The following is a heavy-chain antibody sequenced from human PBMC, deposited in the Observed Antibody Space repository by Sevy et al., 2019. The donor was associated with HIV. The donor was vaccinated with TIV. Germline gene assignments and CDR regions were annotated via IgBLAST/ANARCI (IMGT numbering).Heavy chain of an antibody. CDR2: INPNSGGT. D-gene: IGHD2-21*02. V-gene: IGHV1-2*02. J-gene: IGHJ4*02. CDR3: ARSHIVVVPAIIY. CDR1: GYTFTGYY. Sequence: ASVKVSCKASGYTFTGYYMHWVRQAPGQGLEWMGWINPNSGGTNYAQKFQGRVTMTRDTSIRTAYMELSRLRSDDTAVHYWARSHIVVVPAIIYWGQGTLVTVSS.